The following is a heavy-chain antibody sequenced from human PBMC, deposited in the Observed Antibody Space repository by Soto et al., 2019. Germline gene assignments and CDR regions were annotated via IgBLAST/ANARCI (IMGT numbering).Heavy chain of an antibody. CDR2: ELSHSERT. CDR3: ASQTSVVTARVFDQ. Sequence: SETLSLTCTVSGDSISGSPYFWGWIRQPPGKGLEWIGEISQIGELSHSERTNYNPSLKSRVNISVDMSKNQFSLKLSSVTAADTAVYYCASQTSVVTARVFDQWGQGTLVTVSS. CDR1: GDSISGSPYF. V-gene: IGHV4-61*05. J-gene: IGHJ4*02. D-gene: IGHD4-17*01.